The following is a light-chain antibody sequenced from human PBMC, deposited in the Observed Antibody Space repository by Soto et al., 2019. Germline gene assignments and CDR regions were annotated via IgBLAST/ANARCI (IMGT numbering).Light chain of an antibody. CDR2: GAS. CDR1: QSVTSDY. J-gene: IGKJ1*01. V-gene: IGKV3-20*01. Sequence: EIVLTQSPGTLSLSPGERATLSCRDSQSVTSDYLAWYQQKPGQAPRLLIHGASSRATGIPDRFSGSGSGTDFTLTISRLEPEDFAVYYCQQYGRPFGQGTKVEIK. CDR3: QQYGRP.